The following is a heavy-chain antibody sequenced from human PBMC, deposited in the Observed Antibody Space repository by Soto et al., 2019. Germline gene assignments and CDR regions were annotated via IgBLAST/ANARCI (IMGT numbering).Heavy chain of an antibody. CDR2: ISGSGGST. D-gene: IGHD3-16*01. CDR3: AKGPFGGDEVPYYFDY. V-gene: IGHV3-23*01. J-gene: IGHJ4*02. CDR1: GLSFSYAW. Sequence: GGSLRLSCAASGLSFSYAWMSWVRQAPGKGLEWVSAISGSGGSTYYADSVKGRFTISRDNSKNTLYLQMNSLRAEDTAVYYCAKGPFGGDEVPYYFDYWGQGTLVTVSS.